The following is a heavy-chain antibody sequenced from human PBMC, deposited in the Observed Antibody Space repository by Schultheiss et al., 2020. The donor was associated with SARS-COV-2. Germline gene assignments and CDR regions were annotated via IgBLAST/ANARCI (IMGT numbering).Heavy chain of an antibody. J-gene: IGHJ4*02. D-gene: IGHD6-19*01. CDR2: ISGSGGST. Sequence: GESLKISCAASGFTFSSYAMSWVRQAPGKGLEWVSAISGSGGSTYYADSVKGRFTISRDNAKNSLYLQMNSLRAEDTSVYYCAKEDSSGWFDYWGQGTLVTVSS. V-gene: IGHV3-23*01. CDR1: GFTFSSYA. CDR3: AKEDSSGWFDY.